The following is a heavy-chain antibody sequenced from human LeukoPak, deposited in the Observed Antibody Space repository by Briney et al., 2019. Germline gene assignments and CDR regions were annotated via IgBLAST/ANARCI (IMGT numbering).Heavy chain of an antibody. CDR3: ARGFGWGSALYWYFDL. CDR2: IYHSGST. CDR1: GGSISSGGYS. D-gene: IGHD7-27*01. Sequence: SETLSLTCAVSGGSISSGGYSWSWIRQPPGKGLEWIGYIYHSGSTHYNPSLKSRVTISVDRTENQFSLKLSSVTAADTAVYYCARGFGWGSALYWYFDLWGRGTLVTVSS. V-gene: IGHV4-30-2*01. J-gene: IGHJ2*01.